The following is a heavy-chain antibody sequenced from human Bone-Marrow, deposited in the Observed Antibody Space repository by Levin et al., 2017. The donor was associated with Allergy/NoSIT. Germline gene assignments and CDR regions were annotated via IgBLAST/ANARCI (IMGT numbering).Heavy chain of an antibody. J-gene: IGHJ3*01. CDR3: ARDQIQRWANVGTYDV. V-gene: IGHV3-30-3*01. D-gene: IGHD5-18*01. CDR1: GFTFNTYI. CDR2: ISYDGVNK. Sequence: GESLKISCAASGFTFNTYIFHWVRQAPGKGLEWVAVISYDGVNKNHADSVKGRLTISRDNSANTVYLQMNSLRVEDTAVYYCARDQIQRWANVGTYDVWGRGTMVTVSS.